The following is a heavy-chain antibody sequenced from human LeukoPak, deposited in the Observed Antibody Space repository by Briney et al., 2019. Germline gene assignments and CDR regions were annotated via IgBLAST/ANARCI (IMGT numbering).Heavy chain of an antibody. Sequence: SETLSLTCSVSGGSLRSYYWSWIRQPPGKGLEWIGYIYYSGSTNYNPSLKRRVTISVNNTNNQFPQKLSSVTAADTAVYYCARRPLGGWCDPWGQGTLVTVSS. CDR3: ARRPLGGWCDP. CDR2: IYYSGST. D-gene: IGHD3-3*02. CDR1: GGSLRSYY. J-gene: IGHJ5*02. V-gene: IGHV4-59*08.